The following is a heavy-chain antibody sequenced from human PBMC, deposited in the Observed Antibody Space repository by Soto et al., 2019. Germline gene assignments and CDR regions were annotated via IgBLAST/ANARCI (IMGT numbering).Heavy chain of an antibody. V-gene: IGHV3-33*01. CDR2: IWYDGSNK. Sequence: GGSLRLSCAASGFTFSSYGMHWVRQAPGKGLEWVAVIWYDGSNKYYADSVKGRFTISRDNSKNTLYLQMNSLRAEDTAVYYCARDSASCSSTSCYMPLSAFDIWGQGTMVTVSS. CDR1: GFTFSSYG. D-gene: IGHD2-2*02. J-gene: IGHJ3*02. CDR3: ARDSASCSSTSCYMPLSAFDI.